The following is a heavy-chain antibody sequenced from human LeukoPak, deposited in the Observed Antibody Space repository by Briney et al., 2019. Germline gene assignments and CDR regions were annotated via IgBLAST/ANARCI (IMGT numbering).Heavy chain of an antibody. CDR3: AKDTLVVVVPAAKGDY. CDR2: ISGRSSFI. D-gene: IGHD2-2*01. J-gene: IGHJ4*02. Sequence: PGGSLRLSCAASGFTFSDYSMNWVRQAPGKGLEWVSSISGRSSFIYYADSVKGRFTISRDNSKNTLYLEMNSLRAEDTAVYYCAKDTLVVVVPAAKGDYWGQGTLVTVSS. CDR1: GFTFSDYS. V-gene: IGHV3-21*04.